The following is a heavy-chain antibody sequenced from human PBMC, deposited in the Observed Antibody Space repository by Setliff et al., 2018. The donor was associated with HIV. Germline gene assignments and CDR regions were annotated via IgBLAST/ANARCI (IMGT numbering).Heavy chain of an antibody. CDR2: IYYSGST. CDR3: ARGLVVVTDSDYDTNYYYYYYMDV. CDR1: GGSISGYY. J-gene: IGHJ6*03. Sequence: PSETLSLTCTVSGGSISGYYWSWIRQPPGKGLEWIGYIYYSGSTNYNPSLKSRVTISVDTSKNQFSLKLSSVTAADTAVYYCARGLVVVTDSDYDTNYYYYYYMDVWGKGTTVTVSS. D-gene: IGHD5-12*01. V-gene: IGHV4-59*01.